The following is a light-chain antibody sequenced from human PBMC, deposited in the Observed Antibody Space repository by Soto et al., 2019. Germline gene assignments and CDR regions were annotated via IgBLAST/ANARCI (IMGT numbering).Light chain of an antibody. J-gene: IGLJ2*01. CDR1: SSDVGGYNY. CDR2: DVS. Sequence: QSALTQPRSVSGSPGQSVTISCTGTSSDVGGYNYVSWYQQHPGKAPKLMIYDVSKRPSGFPDRFSGSKSGNTASLTISGLQAEDEAAYYCCSYAGSYMVFGGGTNLTVL. CDR3: CSYAGSYMV. V-gene: IGLV2-11*01.